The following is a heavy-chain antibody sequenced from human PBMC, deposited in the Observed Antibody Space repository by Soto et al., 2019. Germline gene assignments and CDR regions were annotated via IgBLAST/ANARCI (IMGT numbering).Heavy chain of an antibody. CDR3: AREGVSGSPDGYYYYYGMDV. D-gene: IGHD3-10*01. CDR2: INPSGST. V-gene: IGHV4-34*01. CDR1: GGSFSGYY. Sequence: SETLSLTCAVYGGSFSGYYWSWIRQPPGKGLEWSGEINPSGSTYYNPSLKSRVTISVDTSKNQFSLKLRSVTAADTAVYYCAREGVSGSPDGYYYYYGMDVWGQGTTVS. J-gene: IGHJ6*02.